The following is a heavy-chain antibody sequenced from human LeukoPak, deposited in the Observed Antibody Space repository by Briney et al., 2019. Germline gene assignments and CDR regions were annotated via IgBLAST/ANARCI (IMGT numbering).Heavy chain of an antibody. V-gene: IGHV7-4-1*02. CDR2: INTNTGNP. J-gene: IGHJ4*02. D-gene: IGHD3-10*01. CDR1: GYTFTSYA. Sequence: ASVKVSCKASGYTFTSYAVNWVRQAPGQGLEWMGWINTNTGNPTYAQGFTGRFVFSLDTSVSTAYLQISSLKAEDTAVYYCAREDTMVRGVIIPPFDYWGQGTLVTVSS. CDR3: AREDTMVRGVIIPPFDY.